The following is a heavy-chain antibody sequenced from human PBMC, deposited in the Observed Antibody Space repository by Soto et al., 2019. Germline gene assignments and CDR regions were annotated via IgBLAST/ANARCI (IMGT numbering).Heavy chain of an antibody. D-gene: IGHD2-2*01. CDR3: AREYCSSTSRLNWFDP. Sequence: LRLSCAASGFTFSSYSMNWVRQAPGKGLEWVSYISSSSSTIYYADSVKGRFTISRDNAKNSLYLQMNILRAEDTAVYYCAREYCSSTSRLNWFDPWGQGTLVTVSS. J-gene: IGHJ5*02. V-gene: IGHV3-48*01. CDR2: ISSSSSTI. CDR1: GFTFSSYS.